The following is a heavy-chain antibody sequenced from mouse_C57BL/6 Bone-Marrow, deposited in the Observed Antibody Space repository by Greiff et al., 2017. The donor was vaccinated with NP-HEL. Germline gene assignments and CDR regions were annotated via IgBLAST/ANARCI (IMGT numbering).Heavy chain of an antibody. V-gene: IGHV1-26*01. Sequence: VQLQQSGPELVKPGASVKISCKASGYTFTDYYMNWVKQSHGKSLEWIGDINPNNGGTSYNQKFKGKATLTVDKSSSTAYMELRSLTSEDSAVDYCARSGSIFAYWGQGTLVTVSA. J-gene: IGHJ3*01. CDR3: ARSGSIFAY. CDR1: GYTFTDYY. CDR2: INPNNGGT.